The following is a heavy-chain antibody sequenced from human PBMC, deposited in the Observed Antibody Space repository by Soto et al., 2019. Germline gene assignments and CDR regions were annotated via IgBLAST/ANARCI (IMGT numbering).Heavy chain of an antibody. J-gene: IGHJ3*02. Sequence: QVQLQESGPGLVKPSQTLSLTCTVSVGAISSGGYYWSWIRQHPGKGLEWIGYIYYSGSTYYNPSLKSRVTRSVDTSKNQFSLKLSSVTAAATAVYYCAKTRGNNDAFDIWGQGTMVTVSS. CDR3: AKTRGNNDAFDI. D-gene: IGHD3-10*01. CDR2: IYYSGST. CDR1: VGAISSGGYY. V-gene: IGHV4-31*03.